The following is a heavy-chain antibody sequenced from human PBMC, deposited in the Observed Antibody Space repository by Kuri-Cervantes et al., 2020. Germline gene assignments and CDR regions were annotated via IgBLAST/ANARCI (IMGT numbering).Heavy chain of an antibody. J-gene: IGHJ1*01. V-gene: IGHV4-61*09. CDR3: ARGRSSRGARSYYYLQH. CDR1: GGSISSSSYY. D-gene: IGHD3-10*01. CDR2: IYTSGST. Sequence: SETLSLTCTVSGGSISSSSYYWSWIRQPAGKGLEWIRHIYTSGSTNYKSSLKSRVTISVDTSKNQFSLKLSSVTAADTAVYYCARGRSSRGARSYYYLQHWGQGTLVTVSS.